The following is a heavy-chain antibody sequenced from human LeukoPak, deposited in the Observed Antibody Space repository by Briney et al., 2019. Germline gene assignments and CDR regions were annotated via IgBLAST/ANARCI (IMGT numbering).Heavy chain of an antibody. V-gene: IGHV3-30*04. D-gene: IGHD3-16*02. Sequence: GWSLTLSCPASGFTFLHYALHGVRQAAGKGRDWVAVISYDGCNKYYADSVKGRFNISRDNYKNTLYLQMNSLRAEDTAVYYCARGQVALRLGELSWDDAFDIWGQGTMVTVSS. CDR2: ISYDGCNK. J-gene: IGHJ3*02. CDR3: ARGQVALRLGELSWDDAFDI. CDR1: GFTFLHYA.